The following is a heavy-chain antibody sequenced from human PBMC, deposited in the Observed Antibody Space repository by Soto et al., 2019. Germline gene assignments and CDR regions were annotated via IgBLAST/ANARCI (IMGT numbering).Heavy chain of an antibody. V-gene: IGHV4-39*01. Sequence: PSETLSLTCTVSGGSISGSTYYWGWIRQPPGKGLEWIGNIYYSGSTYYNPSLKSRVTISVDTSKNQFSLKLSSVTAADTAVYYCARLMGGRSRGRWYHFDFWGQGTLVTVSS. D-gene: IGHD6-13*01. CDR2: IYYSGST. CDR3: ARLMGGRSRGRWYHFDF. J-gene: IGHJ4*02. CDR1: GGSISGSTYY.